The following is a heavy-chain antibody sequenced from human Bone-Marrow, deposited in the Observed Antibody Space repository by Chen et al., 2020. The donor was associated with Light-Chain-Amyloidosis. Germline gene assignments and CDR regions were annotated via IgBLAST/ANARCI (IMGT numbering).Heavy chain of an antibody. D-gene: IGHD3-22*01. J-gene: IGHJ4*02. CDR3: ARAPSLGYYDSSGYKGYYFDY. CDR1: GGSFSGYY. CDR2: INHSGST. Sequence: QVQLQQWGAGLLQPSETLSLTCAVYGGSFSGYYWIWIRQPPGKGLAWIGEINHSGSTNYNPSLKSRVTISVDTSKNQFSLKLSSVTAADTAVYYCARAPSLGYYDSSGYKGYYFDYWGQGTLVTVSS. V-gene: IGHV4-34*01.